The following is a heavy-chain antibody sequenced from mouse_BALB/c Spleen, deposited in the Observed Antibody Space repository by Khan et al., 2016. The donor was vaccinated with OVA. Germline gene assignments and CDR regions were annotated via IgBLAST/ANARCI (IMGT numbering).Heavy chain of an antibody. J-gene: IGHJ2*01. CDR1: GYTFTSYW. CDR3: ARDRIDY. Sequence: VQLQQSGAELAKPGASVKMSCKASGYTFTSYWMHWIKQRPGQGLEWIGYINPTSGYTDYNQKFKDKATLTADKSSSTAYMQLSSLTSDESAVYYCARDRIDYWGQGTALTVSS. V-gene: IGHV1-7*01. CDR2: INPTSGYT.